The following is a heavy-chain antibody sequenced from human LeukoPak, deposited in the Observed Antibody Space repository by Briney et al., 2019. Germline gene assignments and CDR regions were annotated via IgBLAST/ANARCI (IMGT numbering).Heavy chain of an antibody. Sequence: ASVKVSCKASGYTFTNYAVNWVRQAPGQGLEWMGWINTNTGNPTYAQGFTGRFVFSLDTSVSTAYLQISSLKAEDTAVYYCARGQAVAETYFDYWGQGTLVTVSS. J-gene: IGHJ4*02. D-gene: IGHD6-19*01. V-gene: IGHV7-4-1*02. CDR3: ARGQAVAETYFDY. CDR1: GYTFTNYA. CDR2: INTNTGNP.